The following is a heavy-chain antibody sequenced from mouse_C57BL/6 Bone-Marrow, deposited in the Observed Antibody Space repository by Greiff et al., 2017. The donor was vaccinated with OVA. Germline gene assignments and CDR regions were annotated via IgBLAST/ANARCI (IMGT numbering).Heavy chain of an antibody. J-gene: IGHJ2*01. V-gene: IGHV1-18*01. D-gene: IGHD1-1*01. CDR1: GYTFTDYN. Sequence: EVQLQQSGPELVKPGASVKIPCKASGYTFTDYNMDWVKQSHGKSLEWIGDINPNNGGTIYNQKFKGKATLTVDKSSSTAYMELRSLTSEDTAVYYCARSVPYATTVVDFDYWGQGTTLTVSS. CDR2: INPNNGGT. CDR3: ARSVPYATTVVDFDY.